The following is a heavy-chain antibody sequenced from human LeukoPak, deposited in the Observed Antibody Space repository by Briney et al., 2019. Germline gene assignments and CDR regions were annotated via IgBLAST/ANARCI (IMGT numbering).Heavy chain of an antibody. CDR2: IYHSGST. Sequence: SETLSLTCTVSGYSISSGYYWGWIRQPPGKGLEWIGSIYHSGSTYYNPSLKSRVTISVDTSKNQFSLKLSSVTAADTAVYYCARDRGPGATPTYWGQGTLVTVSS. V-gene: IGHV4-38-2*02. CDR1: GYSISSGYY. J-gene: IGHJ4*02. CDR3: ARDRGPGATPTY. D-gene: IGHD1-26*01.